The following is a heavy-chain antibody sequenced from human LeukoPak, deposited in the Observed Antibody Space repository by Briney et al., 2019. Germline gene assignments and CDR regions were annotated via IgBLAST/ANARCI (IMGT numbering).Heavy chain of an antibody. CDR1: GGSISSGGYY. Sequence: SETLSLTCTVSGGSISSGGYYWSWIRQHPGKGLEWIGYIYYSGSTYYNPSLKSRVTISVDMSKNQFSLKLSSVTAADTAVYYCARDGRYFVRGGMDVWGQGTTVTVSS. V-gene: IGHV4-31*03. J-gene: IGHJ6*02. CDR3: ARDGRYFVRGGMDV. CDR2: IYYSGST. D-gene: IGHD3-9*01.